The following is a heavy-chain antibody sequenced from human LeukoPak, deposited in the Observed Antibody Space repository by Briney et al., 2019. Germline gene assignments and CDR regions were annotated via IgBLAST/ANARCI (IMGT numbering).Heavy chain of an antibody. CDR2: VNWNGDGT. CDR1: GFTFDDFG. D-gene: IGHD1-26*01. CDR3: ARLGGPDYYFYYYMDV. J-gene: IGHJ6*03. V-gene: IGHV3-20*04. Sequence: GGTLRLSCAASGFTFDDFGMSWVRQAPGEGLEWVSGVNWNGDGTGYADSVEGRFTISRDNANNSLYLQMNSLRVEDTALYYCARLGGPDYYFYYYMDVWGKGTTVTVSS.